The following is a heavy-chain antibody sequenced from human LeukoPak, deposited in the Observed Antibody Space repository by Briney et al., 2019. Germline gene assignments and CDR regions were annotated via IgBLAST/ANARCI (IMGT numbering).Heavy chain of an antibody. D-gene: IGHD1-26*01. Sequence: ETLSLTCAVYGGSFSGYYWSWIRQPPGKGLEWIGEINHSGSTNYNPSLKSRVTISVDTSKNQFSLKLSSVTAADTAVYYCAKKLVGAAEYFDYWGQGTLVTVSS. CDR2: INHSGST. CDR1: GGSFSGYY. CDR3: AKKLVGAAEYFDY. J-gene: IGHJ4*02. V-gene: IGHV4-34*01.